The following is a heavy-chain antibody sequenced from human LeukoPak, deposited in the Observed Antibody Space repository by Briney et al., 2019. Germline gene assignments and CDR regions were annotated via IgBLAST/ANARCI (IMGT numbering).Heavy chain of an antibody. V-gene: IGHV4-4*07. Sequence: ASETLSLTCTVSGGSISSHYWSWIRQPAGKGLEWIGRIYTSGSTNYNPSLKSRVTMSVDTSKNQFSLKLSSVTAADTAVYYCARDLTVTTSGVWFDPWGQGTLVTVSS. CDR3: ARDLTVTTSGVWFDP. CDR2: IYTSGST. J-gene: IGHJ5*02. D-gene: IGHD4-17*01. CDR1: GGSISSHY.